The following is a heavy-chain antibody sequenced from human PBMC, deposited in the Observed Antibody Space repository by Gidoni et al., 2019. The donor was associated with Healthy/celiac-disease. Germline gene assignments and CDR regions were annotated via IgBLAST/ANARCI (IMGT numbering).Heavy chain of an antibody. D-gene: IGHD6-19*01. CDR3: AREPIAVAAPWFDP. J-gene: IGHJ5*02. Sequence: EVQLVESGGGLVQPGGSLRLSCAAPGFTFSSYWMSWVRQAPGKGLEWVANIKQDGSEKYYVDSVKGRFTISRDNAKNSLYLQMNSLRAEDTAVYYCAREPIAVAAPWFDPWGQGTLVTVSS. CDR1: GFTFSSYW. CDR2: IKQDGSEK. V-gene: IGHV3-7*01.